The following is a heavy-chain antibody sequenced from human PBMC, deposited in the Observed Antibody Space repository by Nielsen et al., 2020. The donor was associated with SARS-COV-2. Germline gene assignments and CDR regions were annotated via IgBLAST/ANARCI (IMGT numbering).Heavy chain of an antibody. CDR3: ARDSAGFDF. Sequence: SLKISCAASGFTFSYYTMHWVRQAPGRGLEWVAVISYPRGETYYAESVQGRFTISRDNSKNTLYLQLNGLRPEDTAVYYCARDSAGFDFWGQGTMVTVSS. CDR2: ISYPRGET. CDR1: GFTFSYYT. J-gene: IGHJ3*01. V-gene: IGHV3-30-3*01. D-gene: IGHD6-13*01.